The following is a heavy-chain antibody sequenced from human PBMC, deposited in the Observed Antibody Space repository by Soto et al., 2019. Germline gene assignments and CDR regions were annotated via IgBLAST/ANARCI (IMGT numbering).Heavy chain of an antibody. CDR3: ARVRYSSSWYSNWFDP. CDR1: GGSISSYY. V-gene: IGHV4-59*01. Sequence: SETLSLTCTVSGGSISSYYWSRIRQPPGKGLEWIGYIYYSGSTNYNPSLKSRVTISVDTSKNQFSLKLSSVTAADTAVYYCARVRYSSSWYSNWFDPWGQGTLVTVSS. J-gene: IGHJ5*02. D-gene: IGHD6-13*01. CDR2: IYYSGST.